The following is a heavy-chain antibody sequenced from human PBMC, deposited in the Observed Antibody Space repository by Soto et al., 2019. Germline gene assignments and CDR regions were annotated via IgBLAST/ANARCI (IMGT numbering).Heavy chain of an antibody. J-gene: IGHJ4*02. CDR3: AKTNWGTVAY. CDR1: GFTFSNFW. CDR2: LNQDGSDK. D-gene: IGHD7-27*01. Sequence: EVQLVESGGGLVQPGGSLRLSCAASGFTFSNFWMTWVRQAPGKGLEWVANLNQDGSDKYYVDSLKGRFTISRDNAKNSLYLQMNSLRAEDTAVYYCAKTNWGTVAYWGQGTLVTVSS. V-gene: IGHV3-7*01.